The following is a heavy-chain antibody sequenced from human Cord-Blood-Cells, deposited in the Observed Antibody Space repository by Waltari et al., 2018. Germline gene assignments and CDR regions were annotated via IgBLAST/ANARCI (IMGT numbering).Heavy chain of an antibody. Sequence: QVQLQESGPGLVKPSETLSLTCTVSGGSISSYYWSWIRQPPGKGLEWIGYIYYSGSPNSNPSLKSRVTISVDTSENQFSLKLSSVTAADTAVYYCARNVYSSSWYWFDPWGQGTLVTVSS. CDR1: GGSISSYY. J-gene: IGHJ5*02. D-gene: IGHD6-13*01. CDR2: IYYSGSP. CDR3: ARNVYSSSWYWFDP. V-gene: IGHV4-59*01.